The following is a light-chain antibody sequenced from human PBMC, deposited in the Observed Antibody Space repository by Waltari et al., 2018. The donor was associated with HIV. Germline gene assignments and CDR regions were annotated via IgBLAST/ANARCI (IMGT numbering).Light chain of an antibody. J-gene: IGKJ4*01. Sequence: IQMTKPPSSLSASVGDRVPTTCRASQSVSTYLNWYQYKPGKAPKLLIYAASSLQSGVPSRFSGSGSGTDFTLTISSLQRDDSATYYCQESHSSSLTFGGGTGVEI. CDR2: AAS. CDR3: QESHSSSLT. V-gene: IGKV1-39*01. CDR1: QSVSTY.